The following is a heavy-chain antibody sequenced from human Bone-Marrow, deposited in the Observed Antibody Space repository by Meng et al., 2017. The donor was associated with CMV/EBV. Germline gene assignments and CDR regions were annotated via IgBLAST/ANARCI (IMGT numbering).Heavy chain of an antibody. CDR2: INSDGRST. D-gene: IGHD2/OR15-2a*01. CDR3: ATSPFWDNIKPERYSDY. V-gene: IGHV3-74*01. J-gene: IGHJ4*02. CDR1: GFTFTSYW. Sequence: GESLKISCAASGFTFTSYWMHWVRQAPGKGLVWVSRINSDGRSTNYADSVKGRFTISRDNARNTLYLQMNSLRAEDTAVYYCATSPFWDNIKPERYSDYWGQGTLVTVSS.